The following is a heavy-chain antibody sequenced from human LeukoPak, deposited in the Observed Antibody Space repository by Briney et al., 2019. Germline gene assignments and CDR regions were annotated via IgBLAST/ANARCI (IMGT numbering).Heavy chain of an antibody. CDR2: IHYNGKT. J-gene: IGHJ4*02. V-gene: IGHV4-59*08. CDR1: GDSMTTYY. D-gene: IGHD6-19*01. Sequence: TSETLSLTCIVSGDSMTTYYWNWIRQPPGRGLEWIGYIHYNGKTDFNPSLKSRVTISLDTSKNEFSLQLKSVTAADTAVYYCTTIHARDSSGWYRFDYWGQGALVTVSS. CDR3: TTIHARDSSGWYRFDY.